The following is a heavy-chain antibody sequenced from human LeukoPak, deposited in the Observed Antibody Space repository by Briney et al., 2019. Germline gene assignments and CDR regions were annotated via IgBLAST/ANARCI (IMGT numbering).Heavy chain of an antibody. D-gene: IGHD6-19*01. CDR3: ARDPPGSGWALDY. Sequence: GGSLRLSCAASGFTFSSYAMSWVRQAPGKGLEWVSAISGSGGSTYYADSVKGRFTISRDNSKNTLYLQMNSLRVEDTAVYYCARDPPGSGWALDYWGQGTLVTVSS. CDR1: GFTFSSYA. V-gene: IGHV3-23*01. CDR2: ISGSGGST. J-gene: IGHJ4*02.